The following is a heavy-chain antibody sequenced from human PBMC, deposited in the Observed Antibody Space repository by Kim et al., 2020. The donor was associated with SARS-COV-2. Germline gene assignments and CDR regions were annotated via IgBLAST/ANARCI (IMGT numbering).Heavy chain of an antibody. V-gene: IGHV4-31*03. Sequence: SETLSLTCTVSGGSISSGGYYWSWIRQHPGKGLEWIGYIYYSGSTYYNPSLKSRVTISVDTSKNQFSLKLSSVTAADTAVYYCARVGDPGSGSYFVYWGQGTLVTVSS. J-gene: IGHJ4*02. CDR1: GGSISSGGYY. CDR3: ARVGDPGSGSYFVY. D-gene: IGHD3-10*01. CDR2: IYYSGST.